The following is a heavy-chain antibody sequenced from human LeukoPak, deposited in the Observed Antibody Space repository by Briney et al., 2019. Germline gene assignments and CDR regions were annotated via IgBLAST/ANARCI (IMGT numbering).Heavy chain of an antibody. CDR2: INHSGST. D-gene: IGHD3-22*01. J-gene: IGHJ3*02. CDR3: ARFYYDSSGYVNDAFDI. Sequence: SETLSLTCAVYGGSFSGYYWSWIRQPPGKGLEWIGEINHSGSTNYNPSLKSRVTISVDTSKNQLSLKLSSVTAADTAVYYCARFYYDSSGYVNDAFDIWGQGTMVTVSS. V-gene: IGHV4-34*01. CDR1: GGSFSGYY.